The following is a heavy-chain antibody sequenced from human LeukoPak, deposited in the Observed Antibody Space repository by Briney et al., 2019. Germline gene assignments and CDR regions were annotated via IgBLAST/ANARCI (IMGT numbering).Heavy chain of an antibody. Sequence: PAASVKVSCKASGGTFSSYAISWVRQAPGQGLEWMGRIIPIFGIANYAQKFQGRVTITADKSTSTAYMELSSLRSEDTAVYYCASPKAYYYDKANAFDIWGQGTMVTVSS. J-gene: IGHJ3*02. CDR1: GGTFSSYA. D-gene: IGHD3-22*01. V-gene: IGHV1-69*04. CDR3: ASPKAYYYDKANAFDI. CDR2: IIPIFGIA.